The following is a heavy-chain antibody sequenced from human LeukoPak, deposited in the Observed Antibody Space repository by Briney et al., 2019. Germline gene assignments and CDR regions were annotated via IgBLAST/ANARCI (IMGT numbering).Heavy chain of an antibody. CDR2: INHSGST. J-gene: IGHJ4*02. V-gene: IGHV4-34*01. Sequence: SETLSLTCAVYGGSFGGYYWSWIRQPPGKGLEWIGEINHSGSTNYNPSLKSRVTISVDTSKNQFSLKLSSVTAADTAVYYCARASGSYSSYFDYWGQGTLVTVSS. CDR3: ARASGSYSSYFDY. CDR1: GGSFGGYY. D-gene: IGHD1-26*01.